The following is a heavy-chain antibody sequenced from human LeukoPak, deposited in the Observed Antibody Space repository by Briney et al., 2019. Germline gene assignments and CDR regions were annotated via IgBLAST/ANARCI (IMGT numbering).Heavy chain of an antibody. D-gene: IGHD3-22*01. J-gene: IGHJ4*02. CDR1: SGSISTYY. CDR2: IYYSGST. CDR3: ARYDSSGYYGY. Sequence: SETLSLTCTVSSGSISTYYWSWIRQPPGKGLDWIGYIYYSGSTTYNPSLKCRVTISIDTSKNQFSLKLNSVTAADTAVYYCARYDSSGYYGYWGQGTLVTVSS. V-gene: IGHV4-59*01.